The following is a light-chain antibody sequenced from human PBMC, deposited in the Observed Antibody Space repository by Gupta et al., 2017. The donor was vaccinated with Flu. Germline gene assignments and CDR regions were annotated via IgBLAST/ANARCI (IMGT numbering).Light chain of an antibody. CDR3: ESWGAGGWV. J-gene: IGLJ3*02. Sequence: GQSVTISCSGSTSNIGTNYVYWYQQVPGAAPRLLIYKSNQRPSGVPDRFSASKSGTSASLAISGLRSADEGDYYCESWGAGGWVFGGGTKLTVL. CDR1: TSNIGTNY. V-gene: IGLV1-47*01. CDR2: KSN.